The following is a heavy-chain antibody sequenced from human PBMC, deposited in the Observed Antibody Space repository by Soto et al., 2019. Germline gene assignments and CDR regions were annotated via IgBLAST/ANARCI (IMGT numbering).Heavy chain of an antibody. CDR1: GGSISSYY. CDR2: IYYSGST. Sequence: SETLSLTCTVSGGSISSYYWSWIRQPPGKGLEWIGYIYYSGSTNYNPSLKSRVTISVDTSKNQFSLKLSSVTAADTAVYYCAGMVRGVSTRAYYYYYMDVWGKGTTVTVSS. V-gene: IGHV4-59*01. D-gene: IGHD3-10*01. CDR3: AGMVRGVSTRAYYYYYMDV. J-gene: IGHJ6*03.